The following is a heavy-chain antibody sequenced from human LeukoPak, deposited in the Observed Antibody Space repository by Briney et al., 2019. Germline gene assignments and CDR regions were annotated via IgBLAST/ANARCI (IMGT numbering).Heavy chain of an antibody. Sequence: SETLSLTCAVYGGSFSGYYWSGIRQPPGKGREWIGEINHSGSTNYNPSLKSRVTISVETSKNQFSLKLSSVTAADTAVYYCASGIAGAGTCWFDPWGRGTLVTVSS. CDR1: GGSFSGYY. D-gene: IGHD6-13*01. CDR2: INHSGST. V-gene: IGHV4-34*01. CDR3: ASGIAGAGTCWFDP. J-gene: IGHJ5*02.